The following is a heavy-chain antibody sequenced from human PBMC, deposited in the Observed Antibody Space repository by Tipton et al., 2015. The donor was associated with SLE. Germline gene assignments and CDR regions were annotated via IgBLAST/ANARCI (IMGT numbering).Heavy chain of an antibody. Sequence: TSYNPSLKGRATISVDTSKKQFSLKLTSVTAADTAVYYCARLPAPSAYIFDFWCQCVLVTVSS. CDR2: T. CDR3: ARLPAPSAYIFDF. V-gene: IGHV4-61*07. J-gene: IGHJ4*02. D-gene: IGHD3-3*01.